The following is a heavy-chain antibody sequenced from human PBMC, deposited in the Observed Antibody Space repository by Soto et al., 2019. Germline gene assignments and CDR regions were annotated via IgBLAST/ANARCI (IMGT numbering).Heavy chain of an antibody. CDR2: IYHSGST. CDR3: AREMATIGIDY. V-gene: IGHV4-38-2*02. J-gene: IGHJ4*02. Sequence: PSETLSLTCAVSGYSISSGYYWGWIRQPPGKGLEWIGSIYHSGSTYYNPSLKSRVTISVDTSKNQFSLKLSSVTAADTAVYYCAREMATIGIDYWGQGTLVTVSS. D-gene: IGHD5-12*01. CDR1: GYSISSGYY.